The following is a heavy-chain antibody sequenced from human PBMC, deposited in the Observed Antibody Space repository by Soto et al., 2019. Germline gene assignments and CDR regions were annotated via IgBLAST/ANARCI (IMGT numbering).Heavy chain of an antibody. CDR1: GFTFSVYE. Sequence: GGSLRLSCAASGFTFSVYEMNWVRQAPGKGLEWVSFISRGGSPIYYADSVKGRFTISRDNAKNSLYLQLNSLRAEDTAVYYCARDLGYYASDGYFDYWGQGTLVTVSS. J-gene: IGHJ4*02. V-gene: IGHV3-48*03. CDR2: ISRGGSPI. CDR3: ARDLGYYASDGYFDY. D-gene: IGHD3-22*01.